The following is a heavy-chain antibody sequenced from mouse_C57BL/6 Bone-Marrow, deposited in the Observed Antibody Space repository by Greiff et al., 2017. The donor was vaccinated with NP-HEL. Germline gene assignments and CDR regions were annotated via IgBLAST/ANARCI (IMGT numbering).Heavy chain of an antibody. CDR2: IHPNSGST. CDR3: ARKDYDGY. J-gene: IGHJ2*01. Sequence: VQLQESGAELVKPGASVKLSCKASGYTFTRYWMHWVRPRPGHGLEWIGMIHPNSGSTNYNEKFKSKATLTVDKTSSTAYMQRSSLTSEDSAVYYCARKDYDGYWGQGTTLTVSS. CDR1: GYTFTRYW. V-gene: IGHV1-64*01. D-gene: IGHD2-4*01.